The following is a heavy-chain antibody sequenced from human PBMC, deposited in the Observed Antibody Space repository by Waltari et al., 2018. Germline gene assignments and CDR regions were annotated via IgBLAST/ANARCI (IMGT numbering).Heavy chain of an antibody. CDR2: IYHSGST. Sequence: QVQLQESGPGLVKPSETLSLTCAVSGYSISSGYYWGWIRQPPGKGLEWIGSIYHSGSTYSNPSLKSRVTISVDTSKNQCSLKLSSVTAADTAVYYCARKAWDSSGYYPSWFDPWGQGTLVTVSS. J-gene: IGHJ5*02. D-gene: IGHD3-22*01. CDR1: GYSISSGYY. CDR3: ARKAWDSSGYYPSWFDP. V-gene: IGHV4-38-2*01.